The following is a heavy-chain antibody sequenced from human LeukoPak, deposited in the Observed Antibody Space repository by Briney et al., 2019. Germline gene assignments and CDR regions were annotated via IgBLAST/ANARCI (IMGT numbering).Heavy chain of an antibody. D-gene: IGHD3-22*01. CDR3: AKDLSAYYYDSSGYDY. CDR2: IRYGGSNK. Sequence: PGGSLRLSCAASGFTFSSYGMHWVRQAPGKGLEWVAFIRYGGSNKYYADSVKGRFTISRDNSKNTLHLQMNSLRAEDTAVYYCAKDLSAYYYDSSGYDYWGQGTLVTVSS. J-gene: IGHJ4*02. CDR1: GFTFSSYG. V-gene: IGHV3-30*02.